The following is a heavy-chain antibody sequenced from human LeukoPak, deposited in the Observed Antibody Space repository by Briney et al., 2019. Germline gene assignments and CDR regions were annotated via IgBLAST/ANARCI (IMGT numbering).Heavy chain of an antibody. D-gene: IGHD3-22*01. CDR1: GGSISSSSYY. V-gene: IGHV4-39*07. CDR3: ARVDYYDSSGYLGGGY. Sequence: PSETLSLTCTVSGGSISSSSYYWGWIRQPPGKGLEWIGSIYYSGSTYYNPSLKSRVTISVDTSKNQFSLKLSSVTAADTAVYYCARVDYYDSSGYLGGGYWGQGTLVTVSS. J-gene: IGHJ4*02. CDR2: IYYSGST.